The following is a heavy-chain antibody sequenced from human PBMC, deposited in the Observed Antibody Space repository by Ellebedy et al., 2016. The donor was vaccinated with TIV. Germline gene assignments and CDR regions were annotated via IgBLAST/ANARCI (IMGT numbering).Heavy chain of an antibody. CDR2: IYKDGSEK. J-gene: IGHJ5*02. CDR1: GSTSRSYW. V-gene: IGHV3-7*01. Sequence: GESLKISCAASGSTSRSYWMGWVRQAPGKGLEWVDNIYKDGSEKYYVDSVKGRFTISGDNAKNSLYLQRNSLRVEDTAVYYCARKGSYGDYAVQINNWFDRWGQGTLVTVYS. CDR3: ARKGSYGDYAVQINNWFDR. D-gene: IGHD4-17*01.